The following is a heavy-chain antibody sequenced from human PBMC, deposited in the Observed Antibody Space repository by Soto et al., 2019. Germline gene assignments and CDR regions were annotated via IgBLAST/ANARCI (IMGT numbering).Heavy chain of an antibody. CDR2: INHSGST. D-gene: IGHD4-4*01. V-gene: IGHV4-34*01. Sequence: QVQLQQWGAGLLKPSETLSLTCAVYGGSFSGYYWSWIRQPPGKGLEWIGEINHSGSTNYNPSLRSRVTIPVDTPKNQFSLKLSSVPAADTAVYYCARFSPTYSNYPYWGQGTLVTVSS. CDR1: GGSFSGYY. J-gene: IGHJ4*02. CDR3: ARFSPTYSNYPY.